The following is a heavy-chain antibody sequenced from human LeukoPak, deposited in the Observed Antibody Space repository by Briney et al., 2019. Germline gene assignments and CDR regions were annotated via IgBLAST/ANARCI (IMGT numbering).Heavy chain of an antibody. D-gene: IGHD1-26*01. CDR2: MNPNSGNT. J-gene: IGHJ4*02. CDR3: ARGQLGVRGGYANY. Sequence: ASVKVSCKASGYSFTSYGFNWVRQAPGQGLEWMGWMNPNSGNTGYAQKFQGRVTMTRNTSISTAYMELSSLRSEDTAVYYCARGQLGVRGGYANYWGQGTLVTVSS. CDR1: GYSFTSYG. V-gene: IGHV1-8*02.